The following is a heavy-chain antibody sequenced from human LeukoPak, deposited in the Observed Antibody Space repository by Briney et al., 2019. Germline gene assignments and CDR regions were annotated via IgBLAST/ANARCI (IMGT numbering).Heavy chain of an antibody. D-gene: IGHD6-13*01. CDR3: ARDQTILPYSSPVG. CDR1: GYTFTSYG. Sequence: GASVTVSCKASGYTFTSYGISWVRQAPGQGLEWMGWISAYNGNTNYAQKLQGRVTMTTDTSTSTAYMELRSLRSDDTAVYYCARDQTILPYSSPVGWGQGTLVTVSS. CDR2: ISAYNGNT. V-gene: IGHV1-18*01. J-gene: IGHJ4*02.